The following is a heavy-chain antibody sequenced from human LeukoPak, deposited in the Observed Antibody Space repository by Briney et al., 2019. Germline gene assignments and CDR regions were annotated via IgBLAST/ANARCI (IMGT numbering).Heavy chain of an antibody. V-gene: IGHV3-66*02. J-gene: IGHJ4*02. CDR3: ARARKGTTASSSTFLFMEFDS. Sequence: PSETLSLTCTVSGGSISSSSYYWGWIRQPPGKGLEWVSVIYSGGSTYYADSVKGRFTISRDNSKNTLYLQMNSLRAEDTAVYYCARARKGTTASSSTFLFMEFDSWGQGTLVTVSS. CDR2: IYSGGST. CDR1: GGSISSSSYY. D-gene: IGHD2/OR15-2a*01.